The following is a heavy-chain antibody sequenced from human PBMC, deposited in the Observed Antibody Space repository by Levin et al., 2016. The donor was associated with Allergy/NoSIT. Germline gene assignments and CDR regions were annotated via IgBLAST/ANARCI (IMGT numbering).Heavy chain of an antibody. D-gene: IGHD1-26*01. V-gene: IGHV3-23*01. Sequence: WIRQPPGKGLQWVSAISLTTTSTYYGDSVKGRFTVSRDNSKNTLYLQMNSLRAEDTAVYYCARLRPSGTYNYFDYWGQGTLVTVSS. CDR3: ARLRPSGTYNYFDY. J-gene: IGHJ4*02. CDR2: ISLTTTST.